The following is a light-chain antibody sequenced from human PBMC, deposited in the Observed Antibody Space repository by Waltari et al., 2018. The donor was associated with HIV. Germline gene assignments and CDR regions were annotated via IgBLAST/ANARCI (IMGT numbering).Light chain of an antibody. CDR3: AAWEDSLNGYV. CDR2: RNS. CDR1: SSNIGSYT. J-gene: IGLJ1*01. V-gene: IGLV1-44*01. Sequence: QSVLTQPPSASGTPGHRVTISCSGSSSNIGSYTVNWYQHLPATAPKLLIFRNSQRPSGVPDRFSASKSGTSASLAISGRQSEDEADYYCAAWEDSLNGYVFGTGTRVTVL.